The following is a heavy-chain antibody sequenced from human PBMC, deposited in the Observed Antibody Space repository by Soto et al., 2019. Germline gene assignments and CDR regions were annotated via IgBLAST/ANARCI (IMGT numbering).Heavy chain of an antibody. CDR2: ISGDGTGT. V-gene: IGHV3-74*01. D-gene: IGHD1-26*01. CDR3: ARDLGGGLAY. J-gene: IGHJ4*02. CDR1: GFTLTNYW. Sequence: EVQLVESGGDLVHPGGSLRLSCAASGFTLTNYWMHWVRQVPGKGLVWVSRISGDGTGTSYADSVKGRFTISRDNAKRTVYLQMNSLRAEDTAVYYCARDLGGGLAYWGQGTLVTVSS.